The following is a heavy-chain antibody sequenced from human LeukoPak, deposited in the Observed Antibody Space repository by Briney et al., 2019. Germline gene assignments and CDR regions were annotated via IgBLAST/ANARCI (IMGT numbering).Heavy chain of an antibody. Sequence: QTGGSLRLSCAASGFTVSSNYMSWVRQAPGKGLEWVSVIYSGGSTYYADSMKGRFTISRDNSKNTLYLQMNSLRAEDTAVYYCAGGNWNAEFDYWGQGTLVTVSS. CDR1: GFTVSSNY. V-gene: IGHV3-53*01. J-gene: IGHJ4*02. CDR3: AGGNWNAEFDY. D-gene: IGHD1-20*01. CDR2: IYSGGST.